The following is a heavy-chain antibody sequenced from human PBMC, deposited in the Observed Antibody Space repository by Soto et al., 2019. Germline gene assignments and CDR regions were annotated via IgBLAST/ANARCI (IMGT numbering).Heavy chain of an antibody. CDR3: ARSKRGITMVRGVIRDWFDP. CDR2: INPNSGGT. V-gene: IGHV1-2*02. Sequence: QVQLVQSGAEVKKPGASVKVSCKASGYTFTGYYMHWVRQAPGQGLAWMGWINPNSGGTNYAQKCQGRVTMTRDTAISTAYMELSRLRSDDTAVYYCARSKRGITMVRGVIRDWFDPWGQGTLVTVSS. CDR1: GYTFTGYY. J-gene: IGHJ5*02. D-gene: IGHD3-10*01.